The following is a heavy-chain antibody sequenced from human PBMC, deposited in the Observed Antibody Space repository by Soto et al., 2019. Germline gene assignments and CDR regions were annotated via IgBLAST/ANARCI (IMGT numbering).Heavy chain of an antibody. CDR1: GFTFSSYG. CDR2: ISYDGSNK. CDR3: ARERIAAAGTGGFDP. J-gene: IGHJ5*02. V-gene: IGHV3-30*03. D-gene: IGHD6-13*01. Sequence: QVQLVESGGGVVQPGRSLRLSCAASGFTFSSYGMHWVRQAPGKGLEWVAVISYDGSNKYYADSVKGRFTISRDNSKNTLYLQMNSLRAEDTAVYYCARERIAAAGTGGFDPWGQGTLVTVSS.